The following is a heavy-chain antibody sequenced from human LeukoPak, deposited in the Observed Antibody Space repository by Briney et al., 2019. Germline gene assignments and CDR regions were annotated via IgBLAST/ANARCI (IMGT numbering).Heavy chain of an antibody. V-gene: IGHV4-34*01. D-gene: IGHD3-22*01. J-gene: IGHJ4*02. Sequence: SETLSLTCAVYGGSFSGYYWSWIRQPPGKGLEWIGEINHSGSTNYNPSLKSRVTISVDTSKNRFSLKLSSVTAADTAVYYCARGRGEYYYDSSGYLNYWGQGTLVTVSS. CDR1: GGSFSGYY. CDR3: ARGRGEYYYDSSGYLNY. CDR2: INHSGST.